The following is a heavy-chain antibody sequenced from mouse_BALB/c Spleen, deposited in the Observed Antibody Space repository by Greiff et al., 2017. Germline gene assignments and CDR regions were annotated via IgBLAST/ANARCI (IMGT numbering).Heavy chain of an antibody. CDR3: ARDGMDY. CDR1: GFTFSDYY. V-gene: IGHV5-4*02. Sequence: EVQLVESGGGLVKPGGSLKLSCAASGFTFSDYYMYWVRQTPEKRLEWVATISDGGSYTYYPDSVKGRFTISRDNAKNNLYLQMSSLKSEDTAMYYCARDGMDYWGQGTSVTVSS. CDR2: ISDGGSYT. J-gene: IGHJ4*01.